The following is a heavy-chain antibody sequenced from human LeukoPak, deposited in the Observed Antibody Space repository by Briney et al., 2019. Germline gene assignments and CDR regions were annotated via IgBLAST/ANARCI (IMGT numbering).Heavy chain of an antibody. J-gene: IGHJ4*02. D-gene: IGHD3-22*01. CDR2: ISGSGGST. Sequence: GGSLRLSCAASGFTFSSYAMSWVRQAPGKGLEWVSAISGSGGSTYYADSVKGRFTISRDNSKNTLYLQMNSLRAEDTAVYYCAKVLADYYDSSGSNYWGQGTLVTVSS. CDR1: GFTFSSYA. V-gene: IGHV3-23*01. CDR3: AKVLADYYDSSGSNY.